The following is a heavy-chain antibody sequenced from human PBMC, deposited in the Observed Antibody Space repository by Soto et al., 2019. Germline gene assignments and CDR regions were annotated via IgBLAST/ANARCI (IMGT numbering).Heavy chain of an antibody. J-gene: IGHJ5*02. V-gene: IGHV1-18*01. Sequence: ASVKVSCKASGYTFTNYGITWVRQAPGQGLEWVGWINAYNGNTNYAQKLQGRVTMTTDTSTSTASMELTSLRSDDTAVYFCARAVITRGYNFFRFDPWGQVTLVTVSS. D-gene: IGHD5-18*01. CDR2: INAYNGNT. CDR3: ARAVITRGYNFFRFDP. CDR1: GYTFTNYG.